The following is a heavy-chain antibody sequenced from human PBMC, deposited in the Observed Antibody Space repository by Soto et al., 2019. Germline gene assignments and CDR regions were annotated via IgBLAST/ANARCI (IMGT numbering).Heavy chain of an antibody. CDR3: ARWGIYYYDSSGYYYSLDY. J-gene: IGHJ4*02. V-gene: IGHV3-23*01. CDR2: ISGSGGST. CDR1: GFTFSSYA. Sequence: HPGGSLRLSCAASGFTFSSYAMSWVRQAPGKGLEWVSGISGSGGSTYYADSVKGRFTISRDNSKNTLYLQMNSLRAEDTAVYYCARWGIYYYDSSGYYYSLDYWGQGTLVTVSS. D-gene: IGHD3-22*01.